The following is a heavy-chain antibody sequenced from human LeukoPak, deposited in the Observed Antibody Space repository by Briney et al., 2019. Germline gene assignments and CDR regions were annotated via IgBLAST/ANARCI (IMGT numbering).Heavy chain of an antibody. CDR2: IRYDGSNK. D-gene: IGHD2-21*02. Sequence: GGALILSCAAPGFTFSSYGMPSVRQAPAKVLEWVAFIRYDGSNKYYADSVKGRFTISRDNSKNTLYLQMNILRAEDTAVYYCAKGGGDCSRCYYYYYMDVWGKGTTVTISS. V-gene: IGHV3-30*02. J-gene: IGHJ6*03. CDR3: AKGGGDCSRCYYYYYMDV. CDR1: GFTFSSYG.